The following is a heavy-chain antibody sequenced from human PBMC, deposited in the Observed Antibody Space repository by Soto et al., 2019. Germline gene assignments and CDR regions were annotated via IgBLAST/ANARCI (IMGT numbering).Heavy chain of an antibody. CDR1: GGSISSSSYY. J-gene: IGHJ4*02. D-gene: IGHD5-18*01. Sequence: QLQLQESGPGLVKPSETLSLTCTVSGGSISSSSYYWGWIRQPPGKGLEWIGSIYYSGSTYYNPSLKSRVTISVDTSKNQFSLKLISVTAADTAVYYCARLTRGYSYGESDYWGQGTLVTVSS. CDR3: ARLTRGYSYGESDY. CDR2: IYYSGST. V-gene: IGHV4-39*01.